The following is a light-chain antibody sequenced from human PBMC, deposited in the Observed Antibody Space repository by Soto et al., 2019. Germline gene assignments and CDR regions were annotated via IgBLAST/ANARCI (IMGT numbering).Light chain of an antibody. J-gene: IGLJ1*01. V-gene: IGLV2-14*01. CDR2: HVS. CDR1: SSDVAAYNC. CDR3: SSFKSGGNYL. Sequence: QSVLTQPSSLSGSPGQSVAISCTGTSSDVAAYNCVSWYQQHPGKAPKLMVFHVSNRPSGVYDRFSGSKSGNTASLTISGLQAEADADYYRSSFKSGGNYLFGPGTKLSVL.